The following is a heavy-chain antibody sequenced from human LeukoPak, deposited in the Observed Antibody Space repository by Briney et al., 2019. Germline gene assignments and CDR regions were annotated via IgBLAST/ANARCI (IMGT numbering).Heavy chain of an antibody. CDR1: GYTCPSYG. CDR3: GGTLRPCSSSFCYLKY. D-gene: IGHD2-2*01. J-gene: IGHJ4*02. V-gene: IGHV1-18*01. Sequence: ASVKVPCKSSGYTCPSYGLSWGRQAPGLGLEWMGWISASHGNTDYSHKLQGSVTMTIDSLTSTAYLELMSLRSDDTAVDYCGGTLRPCSSSFCYLKYWGQGTLVTVSS. CDR2: ISASHGNT.